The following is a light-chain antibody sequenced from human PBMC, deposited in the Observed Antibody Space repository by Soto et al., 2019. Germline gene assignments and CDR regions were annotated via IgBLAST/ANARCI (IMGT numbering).Light chain of an antibody. CDR2: EVS. V-gene: IGLV2-14*01. CDR3: SSYTSSSTLRV. CDR1: SSDVGGYNY. J-gene: IGLJ3*02. Sequence: QSALTQPASVSGSPGQSITISCTVTSSDVGGYNYVSWYQQHPGKAPKLMIYEVSNRPSGVSNRFSGSKSGNTASLTISGLQAEDEADYYCSSYTSSSTLRVFGGGTQLTVL.